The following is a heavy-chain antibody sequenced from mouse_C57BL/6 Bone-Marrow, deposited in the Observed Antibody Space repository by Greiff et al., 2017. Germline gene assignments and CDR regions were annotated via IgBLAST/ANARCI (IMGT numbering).Heavy chain of an antibody. CDR3: ARDTYYFDY. V-gene: IGHV1-69*01. CDR1: GYTFTSYW. J-gene: IGHJ2*01. Sequence: QVQLQQPGAELVMPGASVKLSCKASGYTFTSYWMHWVKQRPGQGLEWIGEIDPSDSYTNYNQKFKGKSTLTVDKSSVTAYRQLSSLTSEDSAVYYCARDTYYFDYWGQGTTLTVSS. D-gene: IGHD2-10*02. CDR2: IDPSDSYT.